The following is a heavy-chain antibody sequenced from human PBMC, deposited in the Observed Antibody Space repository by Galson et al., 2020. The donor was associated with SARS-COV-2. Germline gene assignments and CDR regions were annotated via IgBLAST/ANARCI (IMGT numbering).Heavy chain of an antibody. J-gene: IGHJ4*02. CDR2: INHSGST. D-gene: IGHD3-10*01. V-gene: IGHV4-34*01. CDR3: ARGLYYYGSGRGLYYFDY. Sequence: SETLSLTCAVYGGSFSGYYWSWIRQPPGKGLEWIGEINHSGSTNYNPSLKSRVTISVDTSKNQFSLKLSSVTAADTAVYYCARGLYYYGSGRGLYYFDYWGQGTLVTVSS. CDR1: GGSFSGYY.